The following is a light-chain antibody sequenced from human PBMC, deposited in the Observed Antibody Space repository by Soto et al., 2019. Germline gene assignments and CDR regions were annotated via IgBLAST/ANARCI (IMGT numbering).Light chain of an antibody. Sequence: DIQMTQSPSTLSGSVGDRVTITCRASQTISSWLAWYQQKPGKAPKLLIYKASTLKSGVPSRFSGSGSGTEFTLTISSLQPDDFATYYCQQDINYPWTFVQGT. CDR2: KAS. J-gene: IGKJ1*01. CDR1: QTISSW. CDR3: QQDINYPWT. V-gene: IGKV1-5*03.